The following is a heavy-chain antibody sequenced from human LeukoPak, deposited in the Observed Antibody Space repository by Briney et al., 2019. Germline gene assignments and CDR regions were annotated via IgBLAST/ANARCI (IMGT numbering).Heavy chain of an antibody. D-gene: IGHD6-19*01. J-gene: IGHJ5*01. CDR3: ARDGVENVAVADLTWFDS. V-gene: IGHV3-7*01. CDR1: GFTYRNFW. CDR2: IKQAGSEK. Sequence: GGSLRLSCAASGFTYRNFWMSWVRQAPGKGLEWVANIKQAGSEKYSVDSVKGRFTISRDNAKSSLYLQMNSLSAEDSALYYCARDGVENVAVADLTWFDSWGQGALVIVSS.